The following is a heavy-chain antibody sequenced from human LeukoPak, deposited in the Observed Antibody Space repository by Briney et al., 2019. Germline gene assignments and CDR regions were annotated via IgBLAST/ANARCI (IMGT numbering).Heavy chain of an antibody. V-gene: IGHV4-30-2*01. J-gene: IGHJ4*02. CDR1: GGSISGGGYY. CDR3: ARVDSGSYEGDY. Sequence: PSETLSLTCTVSGGSISGGGYYWSWIRQPPGKGLEWIGYIYHSGSTYYNPSLKSRVTISVDRSKNQFSLKLSSVTAADTAVYYCARVDSGSYEGDYWGQGTLVTVSS. D-gene: IGHD1-26*01. CDR2: IYHSGST.